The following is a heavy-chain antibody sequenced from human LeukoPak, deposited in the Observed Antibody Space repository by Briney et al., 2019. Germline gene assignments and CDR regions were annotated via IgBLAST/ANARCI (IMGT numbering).Heavy chain of an antibody. CDR1: GFTFSSFG. CDR3: ARDIADCSSGTCYSIRFDS. J-gene: IGHJ5*01. V-gene: IGHV3-48*01. D-gene: IGHD2-2*01. Sequence: GGTLRLSCAASGFTFSSFGMSWVRQAPGKGLEWLSYISFSTTTIYYADSVKGRFTISRDNAKNSLYLQMNSLRAEDTAVYYCARDIADCSSGTCYSIRFDSWGPGTLVTVSS. CDR2: ISFSTTTI.